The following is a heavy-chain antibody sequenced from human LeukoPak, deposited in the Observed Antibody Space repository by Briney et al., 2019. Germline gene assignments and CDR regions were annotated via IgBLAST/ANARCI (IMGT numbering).Heavy chain of an antibody. CDR1: GGSISSGSYY. V-gene: IGHV4-39*01. D-gene: IGHD3-9*01. Sequence: SETLSLTCTVSGGSISSGSYYWAWIRRPPGKGLEWIGSINYSWSTYYNPSLKSRVTISVDTSKNQFSLKLSSVTAADTAAYYCARAEDIYRRLDLWGQGTMVTVSS. CDR3: ARAEDIYRRLDL. J-gene: IGHJ3*01. CDR2: INYSWST.